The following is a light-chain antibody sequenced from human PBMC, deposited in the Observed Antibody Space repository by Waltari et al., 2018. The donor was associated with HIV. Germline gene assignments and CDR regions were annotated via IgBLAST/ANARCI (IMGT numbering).Light chain of an antibody. CDR1: ALPKKY. V-gene: IGLV3-10*01. CDR2: EDN. Sequence: SYELTQPPSVSVSPGQTARITCSGDALPKKYAYWYQQKSGQAPVLVIYEDNKRPSGIPDRFSGSSSGTMATLTISGAQVEDEADYYCYSTDSSGNHYVFGTGTEVTVL. CDR3: YSTDSSGNHYV. J-gene: IGLJ1*01.